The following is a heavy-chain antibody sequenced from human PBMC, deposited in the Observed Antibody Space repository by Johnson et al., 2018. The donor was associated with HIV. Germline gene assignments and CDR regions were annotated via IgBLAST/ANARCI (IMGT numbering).Heavy chain of an antibody. V-gene: IGHV3-20*04. CDR1: GFKFYEYD. J-gene: IGHJ3*02. Sequence: MQLVESGGGVVRPGESLRISCVASGFKFYEYDVSWVRQVPGKGLEWVSGINWSGGGTTYADSVKGRFTVSSDSAKNSLYLQMNSLRAEDTALYYCARAMYYYDTSGYLIRPRAFDIWGQGTVITVSS. CDR2: INWSGGGT. D-gene: IGHD3-22*01. CDR3: ARAMYYYDTSGYLIRPRAFDI.